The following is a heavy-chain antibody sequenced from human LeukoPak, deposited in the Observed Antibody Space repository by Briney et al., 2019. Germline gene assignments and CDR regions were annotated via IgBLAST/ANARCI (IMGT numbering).Heavy chain of an antibody. CDR1: GFTFSSYS. CDR2: ISSSSSYI. CDR3: AAYCSSTSCYISDFDY. J-gene: IGHJ4*02. Sequence: PGGSLRLSCAASGFTFSSYSMNWVRQAPGKGLEWVSSISSSSSYIYYADSVKGRFTISRDNAKNSLYLQMNSLRAEDTAVYYCAAYCSSTSCYISDFDYWGQGTLVTVSS. D-gene: IGHD2-2*02. V-gene: IGHV3-21*01.